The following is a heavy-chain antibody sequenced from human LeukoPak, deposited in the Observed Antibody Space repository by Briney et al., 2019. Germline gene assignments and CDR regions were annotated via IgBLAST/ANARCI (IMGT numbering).Heavy chain of an antibody. CDR3: VRDMIAAAGTGA. D-gene: IGHD6-13*01. CDR1: GYTFTGYY. V-gene: IGHV1-2*02. CDR2: INPKSGGT. Sequence: ASVKVSCEASGYTFTGYYMHWVRQAPGQGLEWMGWINPKSGGTNYAQNFQGRATMTSDTSISTAYMELSGLRFDDRAVYYCVRDMIAAAGTGAWGQGTLVTVSS. J-gene: IGHJ5*02.